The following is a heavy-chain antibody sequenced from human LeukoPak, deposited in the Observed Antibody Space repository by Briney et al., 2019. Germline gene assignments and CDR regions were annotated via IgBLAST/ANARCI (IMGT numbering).Heavy chain of an antibody. Sequence: GGSLRLSCAASGFTFSSYGMHWVRQAPGKGLEWVAVISYDGSNKYYADSVKGRFTISRDNSKNTLYLQMNSLRAEDTAVYYCAKEGVTYSGTRSYYMDVWGKGTTVTVSS. CDR2: ISYDGSNK. D-gene: IGHD1-26*01. CDR1: GFTFSSYG. CDR3: AKEGVTYSGTRSYYMDV. J-gene: IGHJ6*03. V-gene: IGHV3-30*18.